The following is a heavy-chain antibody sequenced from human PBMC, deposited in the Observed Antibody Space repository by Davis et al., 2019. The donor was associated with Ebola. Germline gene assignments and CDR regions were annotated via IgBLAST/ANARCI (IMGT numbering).Heavy chain of an antibody. V-gene: IGHV1-18*01. CDR3: ARAQFPTTSDH. D-gene: IGHD1-1*01. CDR2: INPNSGGT. CDR1: GDTFSSYA. Sequence: AASVKVSCKASGDTFSSYAISWVRQAPGQGLEWMGRINPNSGGTNYAQKFQGRVTMTTDTSTSTAYMEVGILRSDDTAVYYCARAQFPTTSDHWGQGTLVTVSS. J-gene: IGHJ4*02.